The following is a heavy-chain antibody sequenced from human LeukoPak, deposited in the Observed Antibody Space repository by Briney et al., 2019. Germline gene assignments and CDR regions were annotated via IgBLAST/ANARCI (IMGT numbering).Heavy chain of an antibody. CDR1: GGSISGYY. J-gene: IGHJ3*02. Sequence: SETLSLTCTVSGGSISGYYWSWIRQPPGKGLEWIGYIYHSGSTNYNPSLKSRVTISIDTSKNQFSLKLSSVTAADTAVYYCAVYSSSSRLAVFDIWGQGTMVTVSS. CDR2: IYHSGST. V-gene: IGHV4-59*01. D-gene: IGHD6-6*01. CDR3: AVYSSSSRLAVFDI.